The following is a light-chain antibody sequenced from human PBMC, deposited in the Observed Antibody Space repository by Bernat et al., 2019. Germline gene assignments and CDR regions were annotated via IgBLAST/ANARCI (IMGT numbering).Light chain of an antibody. CDR3: QHYDNLRRT. Sequence: DIQMTQSPSSLSASVGDRVTITCQASQDISNYLNWYQQKPGKAPKLLIYDASNLETGVPPRFSGSGSGTEFTLTINNLQPEDTATYFCQHYDNLRRTFGQGTRVEIK. J-gene: IGKJ1*01. CDR2: DAS. CDR1: QDISNY. V-gene: IGKV1-33*01.